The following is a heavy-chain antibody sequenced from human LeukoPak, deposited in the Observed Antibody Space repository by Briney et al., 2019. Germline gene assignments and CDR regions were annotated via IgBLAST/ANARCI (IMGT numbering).Heavy chain of an antibody. D-gene: IGHD2-15*01. Sequence: GESLKISCKGSGYSFTSYWIGWVRQMPGKGLEWMGIIYPGDSDTRYSPSFQGQVTISADKSISTAYLQWSSLKASDTAMYYCARHLRRYRSGGSCPIWLDPWGQGTLVTVSS. V-gene: IGHV5-51*01. J-gene: IGHJ5*02. CDR1: GYSFTSYW. CDR2: IYPGDSDT. CDR3: ARHLRRYRSGGSCPIWLDP.